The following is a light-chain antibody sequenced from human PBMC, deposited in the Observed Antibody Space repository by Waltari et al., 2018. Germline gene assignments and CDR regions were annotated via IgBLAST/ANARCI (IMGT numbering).Light chain of an antibody. CDR1: QSLTKKY. Sequence: EIVLTQSPGTLSLSPGERATLSCRASQSLTKKYLAWYQQKPGQAPRLLIYGASSRAAGIPDRFSGCGSGTDFTLTITRLEPEDFAVYYCQQYGSSVMYTFGQGTKLEIK. J-gene: IGKJ2*01. CDR3: QQYGSSVMYT. V-gene: IGKV3-20*01. CDR2: GAS.